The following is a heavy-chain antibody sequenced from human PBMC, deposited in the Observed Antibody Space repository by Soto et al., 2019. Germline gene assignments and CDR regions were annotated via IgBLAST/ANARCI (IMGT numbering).Heavy chain of an antibody. D-gene: IGHD2-2*01. Sequence: PVVSLRNCKRVAGGRFTDYGGGWVRKMHGKGLEWMGIIYLGDSNTRYSPSFQGQVTISADKSISTAYLQWSSLKASDTAIYYCARQEYCRSTSRYGVDSWGQRT. CDR3: ARQEYCRSTSRYGVDS. V-gene: IGHV5-51*01. CDR1: GGRFTDYG. J-gene: IGHJ5*01. CDR2: IYLGDSNT.